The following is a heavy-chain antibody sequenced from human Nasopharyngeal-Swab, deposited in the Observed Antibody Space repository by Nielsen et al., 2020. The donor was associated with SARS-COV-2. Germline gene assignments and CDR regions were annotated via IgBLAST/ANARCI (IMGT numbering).Heavy chain of an antibody. CDR3: ARGYGSGSYYAYYYYGMDV. CDR2: ISAYNGNT. Sequence: ASVKVSCKASGYAFTSYCISWVRQAPGQGLEWMGWISAYNGNTNYAQKLQGRVTMTTDTSTSTAYMELRSLRSDDTAAYYCARGYGSGSYYAYYYYGMDVWGQGTTVTVSS. CDR1: GYAFTSYC. J-gene: IGHJ6*02. V-gene: IGHV1-18*01. D-gene: IGHD3-10*01.